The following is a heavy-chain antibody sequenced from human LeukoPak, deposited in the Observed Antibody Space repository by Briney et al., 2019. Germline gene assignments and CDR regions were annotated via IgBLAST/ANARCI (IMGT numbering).Heavy chain of an antibody. J-gene: IGHJ4*02. V-gene: IGHV3-23*01. CDR3: AKDGQDGYKVYYFDY. CDR1: GFTFSSYA. CDR2: ISGSGGST. D-gene: IGHD5-24*01. Sequence: GGSLRLSCAASGFTFSSYAMSWVRQAPGKGLEWVSAISGSGGSTYYADSVKGRFTTSRDNSKNTLYLQMYSLRAEDTAVYYCAKDGQDGYKVYYFDYWGQGTLVTVSS.